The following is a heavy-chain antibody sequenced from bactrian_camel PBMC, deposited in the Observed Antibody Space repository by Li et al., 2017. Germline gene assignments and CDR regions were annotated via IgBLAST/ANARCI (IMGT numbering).Heavy chain of an antibody. CDR1: GRTYLNYC. J-gene: IGHJ4*01. V-gene: IGHV3S53*01. Sequence: HVQLVESGGGLVQPGGSLSLSCAASGRTYLNYCLAWFRLASGNEREGVAAIDSDGKTYYAESVKGRFTISRGDADNTVSLQMNSLKPEDTAMYYCAADWGEFYNKYKVQCGRERNWGQGTQVTVSS. CDR3: AADWGEFYNKYKVQCGRERN. D-gene: IGHD5*01. CDR2: IDSDGKT.